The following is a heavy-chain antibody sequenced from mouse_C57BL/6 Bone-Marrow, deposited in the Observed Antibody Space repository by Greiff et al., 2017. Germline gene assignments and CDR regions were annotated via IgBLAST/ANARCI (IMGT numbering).Heavy chain of an antibody. CDR2: IDPEDGDT. J-gene: IGHJ4*01. CDR1: GFNIKDYY. Sequence: EVQLQQSGAELVRPGASVKLSCTASGFNIKDYYMHWVKQRPEQGLEWIGRIDPEDGDTEYAPKFQGKATMTADTSSNTAYLQLSSLTSGDTAVYYCTTIGDSSPYYAMDYWGQGTSVTVSS. V-gene: IGHV14-1*01. D-gene: IGHD3-3*01. CDR3: TTIGDSSPYYAMDY.